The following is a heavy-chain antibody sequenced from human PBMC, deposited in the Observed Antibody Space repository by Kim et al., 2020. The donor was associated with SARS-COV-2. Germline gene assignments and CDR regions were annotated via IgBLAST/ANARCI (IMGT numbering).Heavy chain of an antibody. J-gene: IGHJ4*02. CDR1: GYSFTSYW. CDR2: IYPGDSDT. CDR3: ARRIAARGYYFDY. V-gene: IGHV5-51*01. D-gene: IGHD6-13*01. Sequence: GESLKISCKGSGYSFTSYWIGWVRQMPGKGLEWRGIIYPGDSDTRYSPSFQGQVTISADKSISTAYLQWSSLKASDTAMYYCARRIAARGYYFDYWGQGTLVTVSS.